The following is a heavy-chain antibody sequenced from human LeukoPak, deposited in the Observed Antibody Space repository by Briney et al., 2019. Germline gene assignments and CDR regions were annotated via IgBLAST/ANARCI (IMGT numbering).Heavy chain of an antibody. CDR2: ISASSRTI. CDR3: ARQTLLRGQLGGMDV. D-gene: IGHD3-16*01. V-gene: IGHV3-48*04. J-gene: IGHJ6*02. Sequence: GGSLRLSCAASGFDFTGNHMNWVRQVPGKGLEWLSYISASSRTIHYADSVKGRFTVSRDNAENSLYLQMDSLRAEDTAVYYCARQTLLRGQLGGMDVWGQGTTVTVSS. CDR1: GFDFTGNH.